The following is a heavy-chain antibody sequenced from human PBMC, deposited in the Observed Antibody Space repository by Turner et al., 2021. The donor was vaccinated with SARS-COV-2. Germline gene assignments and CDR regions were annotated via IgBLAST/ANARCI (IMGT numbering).Heavy chain of an antibody. CDR1: GGPFSSANW. D-gene: IGHD2-21*01. V-gene: IGHV4-4*02. J-gene: IGHJ4*02. Sequence: QVHLQESDPGLVRPSGTLSLTCTVSGGPFSSANWWNWVRQAPGKGLEWIGEIYHYAVTNYNPSIKSRVSISLDNSKSQFSLNLNSATSADTAVYYCARGGGYCLDFWGQGFLVTVSS. CDR3: ARGGGYCLDF. CDR2: IYHYAVT.